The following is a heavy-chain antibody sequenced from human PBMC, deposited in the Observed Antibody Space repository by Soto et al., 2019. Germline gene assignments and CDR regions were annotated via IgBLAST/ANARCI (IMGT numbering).Heavy chain of an antibody. CDR3: ARGKLSDYVWGSYRYHFDY. J-gene: IGHJ4*02. D-gene: IGHD3-16*02. CDR2: INHSGST. CDR1: GGSFSGYY. Sequence: SETLSLTCAVYGGSFSGYYWSWISLPPGKGLEWIGEINHSGSTNYNPSLKSRVTISVDTSKNQFSLKLSSVTAADTAVYYCARGKLSDYVWGSYRYHFDYWGQGTVVTVSS. V-gene: IGHV4-34*01.